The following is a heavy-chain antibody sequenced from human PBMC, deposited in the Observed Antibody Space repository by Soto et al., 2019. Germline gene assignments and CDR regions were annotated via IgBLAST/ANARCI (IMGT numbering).Heavy chain of an antibody. CDR2: IKSRADGGTT. D-gene: IGHD3-16*01. J-gene: IGHJ4*02. Sequence: EVQLVESGGDFVKPGGSLRVSCAVSGSSFSNAWMSWVRQAPGKGLEWVGRIKSRADGGTTDYTAPVKGRFTISRDDSKNTVFLQMNSLKTEDTAVYYCTAHLGEFFPLDYWGQGTLVTVSS. V-gene: IGHV3-15*01. CDR3: TAHLGEFFPLDY. CDR1: GSSFSNAW.